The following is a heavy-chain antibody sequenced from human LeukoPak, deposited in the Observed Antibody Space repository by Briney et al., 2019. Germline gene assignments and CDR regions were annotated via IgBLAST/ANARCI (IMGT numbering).Heavy chain of an antibody. J-gene: IGHJ4*02. D-gene: IGHD6-13*01. CDR2: IYSGGST. Sequence: SGGSLRLSCAASGFTVSSNYMSWVRQAPGKGLEWVSVIYSGGSTYYADSVKGRFTISRHNSKNTLYLQMNSLRAEDTAVYYCARDSGYSSSWYYFDYWGQGTLVTVSS. V-gene: IGHV3-53*04. CDR1: GFTVSSNY. CDR3: ARDSGYSSSWYYFDY.